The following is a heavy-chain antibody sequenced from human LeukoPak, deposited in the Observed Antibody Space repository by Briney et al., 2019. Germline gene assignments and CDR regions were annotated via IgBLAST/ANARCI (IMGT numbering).Heavy chain of an antibody. CDR2: ISSSSSYI. CDR1: GFTFSSYS. V-gene: IGHV3-21*01. Sequence: GGSLRLSCAASGFTFSSYSMNWVRQAPGKGLEWVSSISSSSSYIYYADSVKGRFTISRDNAKNSLYLQMNSLRAEDTAVYYCARTRYCSGATCFYYYSYYMDVWGKGTTVTVSS. CDR3: ARTRYCSGATCFYYYSYYMDV. D-gene: IGHD2-15*01. J-gene: IGHJ6*03.